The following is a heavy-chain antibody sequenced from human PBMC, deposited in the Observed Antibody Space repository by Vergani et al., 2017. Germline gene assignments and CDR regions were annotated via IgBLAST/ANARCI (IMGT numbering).Heavy chain of an antibody. D-gene: IGHD6-19*01. CDR1: GYTFTGYY. J-gene: IGHJ4*02. Sequence: QVQLVQSGAEVKKPGASVKVSCKASGYTFTGYYMHWVRQAPGKGLEWMGWINPNSGGTNYEQKFQGRVTMTRDTSISTAYMELSRLRSDDTAVYYCARGQWLPTLSFDYWGQGTLVTVSS. CDR2: INPNSGGT. V-gene: IGHV1-2*02. CDR3: ARGQWLPTLSFDY.